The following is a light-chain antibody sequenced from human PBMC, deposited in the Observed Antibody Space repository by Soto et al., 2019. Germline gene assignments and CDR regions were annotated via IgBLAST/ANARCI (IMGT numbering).Light chain of an antibody. Sequence: QSALTQPPSASGSPGQSATISCTGTSSDVGGYNFVSWYQQHPGKAPKFMIYEVTKRPSGVPDRFSGSKSGNTASLTVSGLQAEDEADYYCSSYAGGIKWVFGGGTKVTVL. CDR1: SSDVGGYNF. CDR3: SSYAGGIKWV. V-gene: IGLV2-8*01. CDR2: EVT. J-gene: IGLJ3*02.